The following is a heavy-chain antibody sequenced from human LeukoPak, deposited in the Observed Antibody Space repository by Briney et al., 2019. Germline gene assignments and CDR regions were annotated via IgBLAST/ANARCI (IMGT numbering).Heavy chain of an antibody. CDR2: ISSSSYI. D-gene: IGHD6-13*01. CDR3: ARGAIDTEYSSSWYWDFDY. J-gene: IGHJ4*02. CDR1: GFTFSSYS. Sequence: GGSLRLSCAASGFTFSSYSMNWVRQAPGKGLEWVSSISSSSYIYYADSVKGRFTISRDNAKNSLYLQMNSLRAEDTAVYYCARGAIDTEYSSSWYWDFDYWGQGTLVTVS. V-gene: IGHV3-21*01.